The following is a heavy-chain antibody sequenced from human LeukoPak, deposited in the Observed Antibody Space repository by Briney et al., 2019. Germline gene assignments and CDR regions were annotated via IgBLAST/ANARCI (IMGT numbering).Heavy chain of an antibody. D-gene: IGHD3-10*01. CDR1: GFTFSNAW. V-gene: IGHV3-53*01. J-gene: IGHJ5*02. Sequence: PGGSLRLSCAASGFTFSNAWMSWVRQAPGKGLEWVSVIYSGGSTYYADSVKGRFTISRDNAKNSLYLQMNSLRAEDTAVYYCASTPPGSGGNEDRWGQGTLVTVSS. CDR3: ASTPPGSGGNEDR. CDR2: IYSGGST.